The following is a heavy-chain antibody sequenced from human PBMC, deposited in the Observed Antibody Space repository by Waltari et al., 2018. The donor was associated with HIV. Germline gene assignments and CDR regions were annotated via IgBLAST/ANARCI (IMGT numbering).Heavy chain of an antibody. V-gene: IGHV3-23*01. CDR2: ISGSGGST. D-gene: IGHD3-22*01. CDR1: GFTFSSLG. J-gene: IGHJ4*02. CDR3: AKDKAFSYYYDTSGYYTACFDY. Sequence: EVQLLESGGGLVQPGGSLRLSCGASGFTFSSLGMGWVRLHPGKGLEWVSIISGSGGSTYYADSVKGRFTISRDNSKNTVYLQMNSLRAEDTAVYYCAKDKAFSYYYDTSGYYTACFDYWGQGTLVTVSS.